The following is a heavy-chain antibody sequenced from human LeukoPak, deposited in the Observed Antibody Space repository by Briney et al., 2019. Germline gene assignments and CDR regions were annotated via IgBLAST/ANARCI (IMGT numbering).Heavy chain of an antibody. CDR2: IYHSGST. V-gene: IGHV4-30-2*01. CDR3: AGRGDYYFGY. D-gene: IGHD2-21*02. Sequence: PSETLSLTCAVSGGSISSGGYSWSWIRQPPGKGLEWIGYIYHSGSTYYNPSLKSRVTISVDRSKNQFSLKLSSVTAADTAVYYCAGRGDYYFGYWGQGTLVTVSS. J-gene: IGHJ4*02. CDR1: GGSISSGGYS.